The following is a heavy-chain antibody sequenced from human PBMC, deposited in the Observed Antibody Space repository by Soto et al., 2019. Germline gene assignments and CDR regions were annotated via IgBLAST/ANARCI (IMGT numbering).Heavy chain of an antibody. CDR1: GFTFSSYG. Sequence: GGSLRLSCAASGFTFSSYGMHWVRQAPGKGLEWVAVIWYDGSNKYYADSVKGRFTISRDNSKNTLYLQMNSLRAEDTAVYYCARYCSGGSCYDAFDIWGQGTMVTVSS. D-gene: IGHD2-15*01. J-gene: IGHJ3*02. CDR3: ARYCSGGSCYDAFDI. CDR2: IWYDGSNK. V-gene: IGHV3-33*01.